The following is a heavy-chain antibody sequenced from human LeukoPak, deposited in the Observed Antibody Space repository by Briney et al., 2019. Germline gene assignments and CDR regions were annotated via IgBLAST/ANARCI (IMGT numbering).Heavy chain of an antibody. V-gene: IGHV4-4*07. J-gene: IGHJ6*03. Sequence: SETLSLTCTVSGGSISSYYWSWIRQPAGKGLEWIGRIYTSGSTNYNPSLKSRVTMSVDTSKNQFSLKLSSVTAADTAVYYCATTTRDYDYVWGSYRYYYYYYYMDVWGKGTTVTVSS. CDR2: IYTSGST. CDR1: GGSISSYY. D-gene: IGHD3-16*02. CDR3: ATTTRDYDYVWGSYRYYYYYYYMDV.